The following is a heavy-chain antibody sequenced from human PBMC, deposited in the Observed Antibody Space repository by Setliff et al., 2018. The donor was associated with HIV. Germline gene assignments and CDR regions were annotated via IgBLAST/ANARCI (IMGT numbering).Heavy chain of an antibody. J-gene: IGHJ4*02. Sequence: LSLTCAVYGGSFSGYYWSWIRQPPGKGLEWIGEINHDRTTNYNPSLKSRVTISVDTSKNQFSLKLRSVTAADTAVYYCARDLRGTQSSDYWGQGTLVTVSS. V-gene: IGHV4-34*01. CDR1: GGSFSGYY. D-gene: IGHD1-1*01. CDR2: INHDRTT. CDR3: ARDLRGTQSSDY.